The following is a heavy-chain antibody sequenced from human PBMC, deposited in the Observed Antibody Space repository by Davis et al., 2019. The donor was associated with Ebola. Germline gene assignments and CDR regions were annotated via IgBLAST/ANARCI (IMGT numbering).Heavy chain of an antibody. J-gene: IGHJ4*02. CDR1: GYTFTNYG. Sequence: ASVKVSCKASGYTFTNYGITWVRQAPGQGLQFMGWISAYTGHTNYAQTFQGRVAMTIDTSTNTLYMELRSLRSDDAAMYYCVRSNSWYGDYWGQGTLVTVSS. CDR2: ISAYTGHT. V-gene: IGHV1-18*04. D-gene: IGHD6-13*01. CDR3: VRSNSWYGDY.